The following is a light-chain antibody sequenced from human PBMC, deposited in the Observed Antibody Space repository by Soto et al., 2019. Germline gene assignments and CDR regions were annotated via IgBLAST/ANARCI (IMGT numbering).Light chain of an antibody. CDR1: QSVISTY. Sequence: EIVLTQSPGTLSLSPGEIATLSCRASQSVISTYLAWYQQKPGQAPRLLIYGASSRATGIPDRFSGSGSGTDFTLTISRLEPEDFAVYSCQQYRDSLGTFGQGTKVDIK. CDR2: GAS. CDR3: QQYRDSLGT. J-gene: IGKJ1*01. V-gene: IGKV3-20*01.